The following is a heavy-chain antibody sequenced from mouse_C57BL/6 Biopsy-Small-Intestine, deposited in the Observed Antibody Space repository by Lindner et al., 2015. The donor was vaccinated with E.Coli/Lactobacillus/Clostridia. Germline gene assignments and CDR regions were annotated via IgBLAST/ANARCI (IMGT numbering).Heavy chain of an antibody. Sequence: VQLQESGPELVKPGASVKMSCEASGFTFTDCNMHWVKQSHGKSLEWIGYIIPKNGDTDYNQKFKGRATLTVNKSSNTAYLELRSLTSADSAVYFCARRDSSYWGYFDNWGQGSTLTVSS. J-gene: IGHJ2*01. D-gene: IGHD2-12*01. CDR2: IIPKNGDT. CDR1: GFTFTDCN. CDR3: ARRDSSYWGYFDN. V-gene: IGHV1-22*01.